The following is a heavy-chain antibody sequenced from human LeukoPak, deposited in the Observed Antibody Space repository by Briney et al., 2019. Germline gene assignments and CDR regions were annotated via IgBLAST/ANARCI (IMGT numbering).Heavy chain of an antibody. CDR2: INSDGSST. V-gene: IGHV3-74*01. D-gene: IGHD2-15*01. J-gene: IGHJ4*02. Sequence: GGSLRLSCVASGFTFNTYWMHWVRQAPGKGLVWVSRINSDGSSTSYADSVRGRLTISRDDAKNTLYLQMNSLRAEDTAVYYCAKQSRGNCYSNFDYWGQGTLVTVSS. CDR1: GFTFNTYW. CDR3: AKQSRGNCYSNFDY.